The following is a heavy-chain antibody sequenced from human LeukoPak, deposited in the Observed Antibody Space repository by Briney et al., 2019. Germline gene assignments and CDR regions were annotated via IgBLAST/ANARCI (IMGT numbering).Heavy chain of an antibody. D-gene: IGHD2-15*01. CDR1: GVSFRGYD. CDR3: ARGYCSGGSCYILDY. V-gene: IGHV3-21*06. Sequence: GGSLRLSCAPSGVSFRGYDMNWVRQGPGRGLEWVSSVTAVGSYRSYADSVKGRFTISRDNAKNLVFLEMNSLRAEDTAVYYCARGYCSGGSCYILDYWGQGTLVTVSS. J-gene: IGHJ4*02. CDR2: VTAVGSYR.